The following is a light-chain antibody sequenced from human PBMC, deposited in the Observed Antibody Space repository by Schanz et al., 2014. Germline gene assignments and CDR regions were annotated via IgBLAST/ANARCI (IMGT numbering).Light chain of an antibody. CDR3: QQFINYPLT. V-gene: IGKV3D-15*01. J-gene: IGKJ4*01. CDR1: QSVSSN. Sequence: EIVMTQSPATLSVSPGKRATLSCRASQSVSSNLAWYQHKPGQAPRLLIYGASSRATGVPDRFSGSGSGTDFTLTISRLEPEDFATYYCQQFINYPLTFGGGTKVGIK. CDR2: GAS.